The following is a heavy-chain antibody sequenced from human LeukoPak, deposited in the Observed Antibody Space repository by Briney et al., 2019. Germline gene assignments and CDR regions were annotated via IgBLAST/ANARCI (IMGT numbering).Heavy chain of an antibody. CDR3: ARGDRVGASGYYFDY. D-gene: IGHD1-26*01. V-gene: IGHV4-61*01. Sequence: PSETLSLTCTVSGGSVSSGRYYWSWIRQPPGKGLECIGYIYYSRTTSYDPSLKSRVTMSVDTANNQCSLKLSSVTAADTAVYYCARGDRVGASGYYFDYWGQGMLVTVSS. CDR1: GGSVSSGRYY. CDR2: IYYSRTT. J-gene: IGHJ4*02.